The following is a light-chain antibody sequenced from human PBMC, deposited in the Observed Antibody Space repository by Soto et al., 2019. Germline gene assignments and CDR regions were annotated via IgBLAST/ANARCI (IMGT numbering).Light chain of an antibody. CDR3: QQRSDWPST. V-gene: IGKV3-11*01. CDR1: QSVSSY. CDR2: DAS. J-gene: IGKJ4*01. Sequence: EIVLTQSPATLSLSPGERATLSCRASQSVSSYLAWYQQKPGQAPRLLIYDASNRATGIPARFSGSGSGTDLTLTISSLEPDDFAVYYCQQRSDWPSTFGGGTKVHIK.